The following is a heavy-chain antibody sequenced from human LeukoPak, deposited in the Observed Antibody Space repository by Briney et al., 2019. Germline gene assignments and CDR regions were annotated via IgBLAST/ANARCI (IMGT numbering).Heavy chain of an antibody. J-gene: IGHJ4*02. Sequence: GGSLRLSCAVSGFTVSGNYMSWVRQAPGKGLEWVAVISYDGSNKYYADSVKGRFTISRDNSKNTLYLQMNSLRAEDTAVYYCAKFDSSGYYYSGCDYWGQGTLVTVSS. V-gene: IGHV3-30*18. CDR3: AKFDSSGYYYSGCDY. CDR2: ISYDGSNK. CDR1: GFTVSGNY. D-gene: IGHD3-22*01.